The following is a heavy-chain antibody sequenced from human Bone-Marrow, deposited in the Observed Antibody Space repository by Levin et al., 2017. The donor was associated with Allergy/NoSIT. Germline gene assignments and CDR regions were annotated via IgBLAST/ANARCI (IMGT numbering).Heavy chain of an antibody. Sequence: GGSLRLSCVASGFIFSNYGMHWVRQAPGKGLEWVARISFDGNDKYYVNSVKGRFTISRDNSKNTLFLQMSSLNTEDTAVYYCVKGAKFSSGSNYFYYYMDVWGKGTTVSVS. CDR1: GFIFSNYG. CDR3: VKGAKFSSGSNYFYYYMDV. J-gene: IGHJ6*03. CDR2: ISFDGNDK. D-gene: IGHD6-19*01. V-gene: IGHV3-30*18.